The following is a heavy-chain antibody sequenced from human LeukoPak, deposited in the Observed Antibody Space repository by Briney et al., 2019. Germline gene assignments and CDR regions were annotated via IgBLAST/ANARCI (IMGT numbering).Heavy chain of an antibody. CDR1: GFTFSDYY. V-gene: IGHV3-11*04. CDR2: ISSSGSTI. CDR3: AREGRSCTNGVCYSWFDP. Sequence: GGSLRLSCAASGFTFSDYYMSWIRQAPGKGLEWVSYISSSGSTIYYADSVKGRFTISRDNAKNSLYLQMNSLRAEDTAVYYCAREGRSCTNGVCYSWFDPWGQGTLVTVSS. J-gene: IGHJ5*02. D-gene: IGHD2-8*01.